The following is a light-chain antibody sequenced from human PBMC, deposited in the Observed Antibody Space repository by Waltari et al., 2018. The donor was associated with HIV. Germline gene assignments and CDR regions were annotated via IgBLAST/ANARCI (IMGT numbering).Light chain of an antibody. J-gene: IGLJ2*01. CDR2: SNE. CDR1: NSNIGSNT. V-gene: IGLV1-44*01. Sequence: QSVLTQPPSASGTPGQRVTISCSGSNSNIGSNTVNWYRQLPGTAPKFLINSNEQRPSGVPDRFSGSKSGTSASLAISGLQSEDEADYYCAVWDDSLNGRVFGGGTKLTVL. CDR3: AVWDDSLNGRV.